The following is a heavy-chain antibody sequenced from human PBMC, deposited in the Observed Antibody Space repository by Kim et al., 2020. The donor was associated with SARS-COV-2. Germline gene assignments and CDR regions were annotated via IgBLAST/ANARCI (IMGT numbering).Heavy chain of an antibody. D-gene: IGHD6-13*01. J-gene: IGHJ4*02. V-gene: IGHV3-30*02. Sequence: ADSVKGRFTISRDNSKNTLYLQMNSLRAEDTAVYYCAKAYTIAAAGTVDYWGQGTLVTVSS. CDR3: AKAYTIAAAGTVDY.